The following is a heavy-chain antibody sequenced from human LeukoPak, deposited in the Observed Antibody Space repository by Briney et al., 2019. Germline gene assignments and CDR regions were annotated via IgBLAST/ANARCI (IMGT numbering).Heavy chain of an antibody. D-gene: IGHD6-6*01. CDR1: GGSISSGDYY. Sequence: SQTLSLTCTVSGGSISSGDYYWSWIRQPPGKGLEWIGYIYYSGSTYYNPSLKSRVTISVDTSKNQFSLKLSSVTAADTAVYYCAISSSSAPFCFDYWGQGTLVTVSS. V-gene: IGHV4-30-4*01. CDR2: IYYSGST. J-gene: IGHJ4*02. CDR3: AISSSSAPFCFDY.